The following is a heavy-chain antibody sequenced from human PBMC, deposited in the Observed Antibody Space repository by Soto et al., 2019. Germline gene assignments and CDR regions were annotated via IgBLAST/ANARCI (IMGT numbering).Heavy chain of an antibody. V-gene: IGHV3-64*01. CDR3: ARRGYGLYFDY. CDR1: GFTFRSYA. D-gene: IGHD3-10*01. Sequence: EVQLVESGGGLVQPGGSLRLSCAASGFTFRSYAMHWVRQAPGKGLEYVSVISSNGGSTYYANSVKGRFTISRDNSKNTLYLQMGSLRAEDMAVYYCARRGYGLYFDYWGQGTLVTVSS. J-gene: IGHJ4*02. CDR2: ISSNGGST.